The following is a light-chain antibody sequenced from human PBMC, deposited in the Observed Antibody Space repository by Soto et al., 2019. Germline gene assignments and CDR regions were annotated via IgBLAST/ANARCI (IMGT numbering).Light chain of an antibody. CDR1: QNITNY. CDR3: QQRSNWPPYT. J-gene: IGKJ2*01. V-gene: IGKV3-11*01. Sequence: DIVLTQSPATLSLSRGERATLSCRASQNITNYVSGYQQRPGQPPPLLIYDASTRPTGIPARFSGSGSAANYLLTISSLEDEDVAVYYCQQRSNWPPYTFGQGTKVEI. CDR2: DAS.